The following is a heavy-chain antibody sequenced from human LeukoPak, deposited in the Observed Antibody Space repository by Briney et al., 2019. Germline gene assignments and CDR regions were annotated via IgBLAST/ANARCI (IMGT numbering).Heavy chain of an antibody. Sequence: PGGSLRLSCAASGFTFSSYIMYWVRQAPGKRLDWVSSISGSSSYIYYADSVKGRFTISRDNAKNSLYLQMNSLRAEDTAVYYCARGAFAGGYFDYWGQGTLVTVSS. CDR3: ARGAFAGGYFDY. D-gene: IGHD6-13*01. V-gene: IGHV3-21*01. J-gene: IGHJ4*02. CDR1: GFTFSSYI. CDR2: ISGSSSYI.